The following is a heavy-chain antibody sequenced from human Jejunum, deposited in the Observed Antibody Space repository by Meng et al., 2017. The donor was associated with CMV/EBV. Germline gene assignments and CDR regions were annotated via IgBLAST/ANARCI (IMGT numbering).Heavy chain of an antibody. CDR1: GGCISGSSYY. CDR2: MYYSGNT. D-gene: IGHD3-22*01. Sequence: QLPRQSAGPRLLKPPGPRPLTCPFSGGCISGSSYYWGWIRQPPGKGLEWIGSMYYSGNTHYKSSLKSRVTISVDTSKNQFSLRLNSVTAADTAVYYCARTVQWLAPFYYYMDVWGKGTLVTVSS. CDR3: ARTVQWLAPFYYYMDV. V-gene: IGHV4-39*07. J-gene: IGHJ6*03.